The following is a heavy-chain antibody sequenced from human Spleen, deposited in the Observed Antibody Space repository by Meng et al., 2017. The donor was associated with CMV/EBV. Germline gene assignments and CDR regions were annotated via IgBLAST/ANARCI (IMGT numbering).Heavy chain of an antibody. Sequence: ASVKVSCKASGYTFTSYDINWVRQATGQGLEWMGWMNPNSGNTNYAQKFQGRVTMTRDTSISTAYMELSRLRSDDMAVYYCARVKRYCTGGSCSSTGYYGLDVWGQGTTVTVSS. CDR2: MNPNSGNT. V-gene: IGHV1-8*01. CDR3: ARVKRYCTGGSCSSTGYYGLDV. D-gene: IGHD2-15*01. CDR1: GYTFTSYD. J-gene: IGHJ6*02.